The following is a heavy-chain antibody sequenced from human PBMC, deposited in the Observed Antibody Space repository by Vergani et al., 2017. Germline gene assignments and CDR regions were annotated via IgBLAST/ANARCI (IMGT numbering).Heavy chain of an antibody. D-gene: IGHD5-18*01. V-gene: IGHV3-30-3*01. CDR2: ISYDGSNK. J-gene: IGHJ6*03. CDR3: ARAGYSYGYFGYYYMDV. CDR1: GFTFSSYA. Sequence: QVQLVESGGGVVQPGRSLRLSCAASGFTFSSYAMHWVRQAPGKGLEWVAVISYDGSNKYYADSVKGRFTISRDNSKNTLYLQMNSLRAEDTAVYYCARAGYSYGYFGYYYMDVWGKGTTVTVSS.